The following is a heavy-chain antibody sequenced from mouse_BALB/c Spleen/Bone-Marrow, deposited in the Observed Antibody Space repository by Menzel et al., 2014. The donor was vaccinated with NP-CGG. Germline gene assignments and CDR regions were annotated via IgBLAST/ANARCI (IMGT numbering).Heavy chain of an antibody. J-gene: IGHJ1*01. CDR1: GFSLTSYG. CDR2: IWAGGST. Sequence: VMLVESGPGLVAPSQSLSITCTASGFSLTSYGVHWVRQPPGKGLEWLGVIWAGGSTNYNSALMSRLSISKDNSKSQVFLKMNSLQTDDKAMYYCVRGGGDGYYNGYFDVWGAGTTVTVSS. D-gene: IGHD2-3*01. V-gene: IGHV2-9*02. CDR3: VRGGGDGYYNGYFDV.